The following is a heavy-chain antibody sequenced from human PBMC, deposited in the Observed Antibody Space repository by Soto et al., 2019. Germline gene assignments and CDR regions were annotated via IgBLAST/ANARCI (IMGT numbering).Heavy chain of an antibody. Sequence: RGESLKISCKGSGYSFTSYWIGWVRQMPGKGLEWMGIIYPGDSDTRYSPSFQGQVTISADKSISTAYLQWSSLKASDTAMYYCARHMLGYCSSTSCYTTQFYYYYGMDVWGQGTTVTVSS. CDR2: IYPGDSDT. J-gene: IGHJ6*02. CDR3: ARHMLGYCSSTSCYTTQFYYYYGMDV. D-gene: IGHD2-2*02. CDR1: GYSFTSYW. V-gene: IGHV5-51*01.